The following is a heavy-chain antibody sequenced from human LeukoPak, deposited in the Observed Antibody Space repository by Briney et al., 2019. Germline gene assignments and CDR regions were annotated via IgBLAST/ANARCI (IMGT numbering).Heavy chain of an antibody. CDR1: GFTFSSSA. Sequence: GGSLRLSCAASGFTFSSSAMSWVRQAPGKGLEWVSLISTSGGTTYYADSVKGRFTISRDNAKNSLYLQMNSLRAEDTAVYYCARATGYSSGWYGGAFDIWGQGTMVTVSS. V-gene: IGHV3-23*01. J-gene: IGHJ3*02. CDR3: ARATGYSSGWYGGAFDI. CDR2: ISTSGGTT. D-gene: IGHD6-19*01.